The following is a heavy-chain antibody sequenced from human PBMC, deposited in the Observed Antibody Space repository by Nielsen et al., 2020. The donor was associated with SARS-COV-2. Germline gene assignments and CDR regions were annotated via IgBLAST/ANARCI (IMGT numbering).Heavy chain of an antibody. J-gene: IGHJ3*02. Sequence: SETLSLTCTVSGGSISSSSYYWGWIRQPPGKGLEWIGYIHDSGATNYSPSLKNRVSMSLHTSKNQFALKVDSVTAADTAVYFCARDYFGDYLDAFDIWGQGTMVVVSS. D-gene: IGHD4-17*01. CDR1: GGSISSSSYY. V-gene: IGHV4-61*01. CDR3: ARDYFGDYLDAFDI. CDR2: IHDSGAT.